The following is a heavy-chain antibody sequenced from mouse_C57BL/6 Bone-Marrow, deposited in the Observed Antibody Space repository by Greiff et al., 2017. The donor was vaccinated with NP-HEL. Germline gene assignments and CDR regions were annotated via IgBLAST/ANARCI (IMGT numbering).Heavy chain of an antibody. CDR3: ARIGFTTVVATRANFDY. CDR1: GYAFSSSW. CDR2: IYPGDGDT. Sequence: QVQLQQSGPELVKPGASVKISCKASGYAFSSSWMNWVKQRPGKGLEWIGRIYPGDGDTNYNGKFKGKATLTADKSSSTAYMQLSSLTSEDSAVYFCARIGFTTVVATRANFDYWGQGTTLTVSS. V-gene: IGHV1-82*01. J-gene: IGHJ2*01. D-gene: IGHD1-1*01.